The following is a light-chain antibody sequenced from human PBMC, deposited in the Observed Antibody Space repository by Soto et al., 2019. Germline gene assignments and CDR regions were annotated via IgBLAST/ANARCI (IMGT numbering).Light chain of an antibody. CDR3: QQYGNSPFT. J-gene: IGKJ4*01. Sequence: EIVLTQSPGTLSLSPGERATLSCRASQSFTNNYLAWYQQKPGQAPRLLIYGASSRATGIPDRFSGSGSGTDFTLTISRLEPEDFAVYYYQQYGNSPFTFGGGTKVEIK. CDR1: QSFTNNY. V-gene: IGKV3-20*01. CDR2: GAS.